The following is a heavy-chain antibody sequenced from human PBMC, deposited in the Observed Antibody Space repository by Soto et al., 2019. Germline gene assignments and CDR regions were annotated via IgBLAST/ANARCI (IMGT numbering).Heavy chain of an antibody. Sequence: ASVKVSCKASGYTFTGYYMHWVRQAPGQGLEWMGWINPNSGGTNYAQKFQGWVTMTRDTSISTAYMELSRLRSDDTAVYYCASGYDSSGYHYDYWGQGTLVTVSS. V-gene: IGHV1-2*04. CDR1: GYTFTGYY. CDR2: INPNSGGT. D-gene: IGHD3-22*01. J-gene: IGHJ4*02. CDR3: ASGYDSSGYHYDY.